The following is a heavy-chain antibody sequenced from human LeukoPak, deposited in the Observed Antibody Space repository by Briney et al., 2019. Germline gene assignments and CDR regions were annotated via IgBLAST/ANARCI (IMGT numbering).Heavy chain of an antibody. D-gene: IGHD6-19*01. CDR1: GGSISSFY. V-gene: IGHV4-4*07. CDR3: SISSGFSDAFDI. Sequence: SETLSLTCTVSGGSISSFYWNWLRQPAGKGLEWIGRIYSGVTTNYNPSLKSRVTISVDTSKNQFSLKLSSVTAADTAVYYCSISSGFSDAFDIWGQGTMVTVSS. J-gene: IGHJ3*02. CDR2: IYSGVTT.